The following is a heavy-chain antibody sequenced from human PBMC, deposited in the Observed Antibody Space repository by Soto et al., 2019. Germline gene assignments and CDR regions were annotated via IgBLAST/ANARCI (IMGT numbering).Heavy chain of an antibody. CDR2: NYYSGIT. J-gene: IGHJ6*02. Sequence: PSETLSLTCTVSGGSISSGGYYWTWIRQHPGKGLEWIGYNYYSGITYYNPSLKSRVTISLDTSKNQFSLKLSSVTAADTAVYYCASSYYDFWSGFLPYYYYGMDVWGQGTTVTVSS. CDR1: GGSISSGGYY. D-gene: IGHD3-3*01. CDR3: ASSYYDFWSGFLPYYYYGMDV. V-gene: IGHV4-31*03.